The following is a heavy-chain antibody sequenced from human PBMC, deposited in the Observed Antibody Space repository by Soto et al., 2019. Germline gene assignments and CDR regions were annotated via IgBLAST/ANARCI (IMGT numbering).Heavy chain of an antibody. CDR3: ASRDPGTSVDY. CDR2: IYRTGST. V-gene: IGHV4-4*02. J-gene: IGHJ4*02. CDR1: VGSFTSNNW. Sequence: PSETLSLTCAVSVGSFTSNNWWTWVRQPPGQGLEWIGEIYRTGSTNYNPSLKSRVTISLDKSENQFSLKVTSLTAADTAVYYCASRDPGTSVDYWGQGTLVTVLL. D-gene: IGHD1-7*01.